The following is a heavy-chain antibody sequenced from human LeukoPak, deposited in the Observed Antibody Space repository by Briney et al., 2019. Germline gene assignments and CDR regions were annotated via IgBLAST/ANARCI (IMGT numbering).Heavy chain of an antibody. D-gene: IGHD3-16*01. J-gene: IGHJ3*02. CDR3: ARVWGSDASDS. Sequence: GGSLRLSCAPSVVTSSEDWTRAGAQAPGKGLVWVSRTNSGGSSTTYADSVKGRFTISRDNAKNTLYLQMNSLRAEDTAEYYCARVWGSDASDSWGQGRMVTVSS. CDR2: TNSGGSST. CDR1: VVTSSEDW. V-gene: IGHV3-74*01.